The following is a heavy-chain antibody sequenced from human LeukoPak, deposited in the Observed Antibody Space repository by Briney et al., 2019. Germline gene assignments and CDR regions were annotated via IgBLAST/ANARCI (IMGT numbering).Heavy chain of an antibody. J-gene: IGHJ4*02. D-gene: IGHD3-22*01. V-gene: IGHV1-46*01. Sequence: ASVKVSCKASGYTFTSYYMHWVRQAPGQGLELMGIINPSGGSTSYAQKFQGRVTMTRDTSTSTVYMELSSLRSEDTAVYYCARDGHYYDSSGYFVPSEYFDYWGQGTLVTVSS. CDR2: INPSGGST. CDR1: GYTFTSYY. CDR3: ARDGHYYDSSGYFVPSEYFDY.